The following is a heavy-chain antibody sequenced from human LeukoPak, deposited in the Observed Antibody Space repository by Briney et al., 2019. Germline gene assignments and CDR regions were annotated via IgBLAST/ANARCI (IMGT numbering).Heavy chain of an antibody. Sequence: GSSVKVSCKTSGGTFSSYVISWVRQAPGQGLEWMGRIIPILDVANYAQKFQGRVTIAADKSTSTAYMELSSLRSEDTAVYYCASIKDVGNSGAAYGGRGTLVTVST. D-gene: IGHD4-23*01. CDR3: ASIKDVGNSGAAY. CDR1: GGTFSSYV. V-gene: IGHV1-69*04. CDR2: IIPILDVA. J-gene: IGHJ4*02.